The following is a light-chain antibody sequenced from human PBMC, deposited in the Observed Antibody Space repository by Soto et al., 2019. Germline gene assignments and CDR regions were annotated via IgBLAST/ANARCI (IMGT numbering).Light chain of an antibody. Sequence: QSVLTQPPSVSGAPGQRVTISCPGSSSNIGSTYDVQWYQQLPGTAPKLLIHGNTDRPSGVPDRFSGSKSGPSASLAITGLQADDEADYYCQSYDDSLSVHYVFGTGTKVTVL. J-gene: IGLJ1*01. CDR1: SSNIGSTYD. CDR3: QSYDDSLSVHYV. CDR2: GNT. V-gene: IGLV1-40*01.